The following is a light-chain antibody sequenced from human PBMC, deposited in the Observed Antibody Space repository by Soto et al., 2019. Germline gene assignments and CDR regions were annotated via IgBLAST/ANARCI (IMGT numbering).Light chain of an antibody. V-gene: IGKV3-15*01. CDR2: GAS. J-gene: IGKJ2*01. Sequence: ERVMTQSPATLSVSPGERATLSCRANQSINSHLAWYQQKPGQAPGLLIYGASARANGIPARFSGSGSGTEFTLTISGPLPEDFAVYYCQQYNNWPYTFGPGTKLEIK. CDR1: QSINSH. CDR3: QQYNNWPYT.